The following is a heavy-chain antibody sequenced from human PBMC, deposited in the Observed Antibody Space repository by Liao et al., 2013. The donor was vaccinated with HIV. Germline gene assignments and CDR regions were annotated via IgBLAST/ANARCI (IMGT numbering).Heavy chain of an antibody. V-gene: IGHV4-34*01. CDR3: ARDWFGSDL. J-gene: IGHJ2*01. D-gene: IGHD3-16*01. Sequence: QVQLQQSGAGLLKPSETLSLTCDVSGGSFSGSYWTWIRQAPGKGLEWIGEISHSGKANYNPSLESRLTLSVDTSKHQFSLKVRAVTAADTAVYYCARDWFGSDLWGRGTLVTVSS. CDR2: ISHSGKA. CDR1: GGSFSGSY.